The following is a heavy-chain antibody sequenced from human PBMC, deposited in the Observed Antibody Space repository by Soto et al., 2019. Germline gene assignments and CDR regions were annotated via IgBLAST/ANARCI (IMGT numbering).Heavy chain of an antibody. CDR2: ISSSSSYI. Sequence: EVQLLESGGGLVQPGGSLRLSCAASGFTFSSYAMSWVRQAPGKGLEWVSSISSSSSYIYYADSVKGRFTISRDNAKNSLYLQMNSLRAEDTAVYYCARDVGSRLYYFDYWGQGTLVTVSS. V-gene: IGHV3-21*01. CDR3: ARDVGSRLYYFDY. D-gene: IGHD6-13*01. CDR1: GFTFSSYA. J-gene: IGHJ4*02.